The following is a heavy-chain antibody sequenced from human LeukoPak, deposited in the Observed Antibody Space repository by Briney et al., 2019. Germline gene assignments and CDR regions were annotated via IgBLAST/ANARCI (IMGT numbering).Heavy chain of an antibody. CDR1: GGSISSSSYY. D-gene: IGHD1-26*01. J-gene: IGHJ6*03. CDR3: ASVVGATTPPHYYYYYYMDV. Sequence: PSETLSLTCTVSGGSISSSSYYWGWIRQPPGKGLEWIGSIYYSGSTYYNPSLKSRVTISVDTSKNQFSLKLSSVTAADTAVYYCASVVGATTPPHYYYYYYMDVWGKGTTVTISS. V-gene: IGHV4-39*01. CDR2: IYYSGST.